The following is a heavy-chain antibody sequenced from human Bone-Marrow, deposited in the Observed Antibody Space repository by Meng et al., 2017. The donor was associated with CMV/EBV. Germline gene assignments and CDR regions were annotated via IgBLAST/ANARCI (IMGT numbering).Heavy chain of an antibody. CDR2: IRSKANSYAT. Sequence: GGSLRLSCAASGFTFSNAWMSWVRQAPGKGLEWVGRIRSKANSYATAYAASVKGRFTISRDDSKNTAYLQMNSLKTEDTAVYYYTRHDRLRWGDYWGQGTLVTVSS. J-gene: IGHJ4*02. D-gene: IGHD4-23*01. CDR3: TRHDRLRWGDY. V-gene: IGHV3-73*01. CDR1: GFTFSNAW.